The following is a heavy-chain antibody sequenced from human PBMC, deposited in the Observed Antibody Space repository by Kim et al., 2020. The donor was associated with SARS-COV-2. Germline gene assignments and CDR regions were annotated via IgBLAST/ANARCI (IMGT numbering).Heavy chain of an antibody. CDR3: ARGGLAAAGFNYYYYYYYMDV. Sequence: GGSLRLSCAASGFTFSSYSMNWVRQAPGKGLEWVSSISSSSSYIYYADSVKGRFTISRDNAKNSLYLQMNSLRAEDTAVYYCARGGLAAAGFNYYYYYYYMDVWGKGTTVTVSS. CDR2: ISSSSSYI. D-gene: IGHD6-13*01. J-gene: IGHJ6*03. CDR1: GFTFSSYS. V-gene: IGHV3-21*01.